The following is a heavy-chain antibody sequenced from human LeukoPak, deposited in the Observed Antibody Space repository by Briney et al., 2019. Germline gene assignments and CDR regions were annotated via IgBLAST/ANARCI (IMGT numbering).Heavy chain of an antibody. CDR2: IHNSGST. CDR3: ARHLFTPMDHAFDI. Sequence: SETLSLTCTVSGGSISSYYWSWIRQPPGKGLDWIGYIHNSGSTNYNPSLKSRVTISVDTSKNQFSLKLSSVTAAGTAVYYCARHLFTPMDHAFDIWGQGTMVTVSS. CDR1: GGSISSYY. D-gene: IGHD2-15*01. J-gene: IGHJ3*02. V-gene: IGHV4-59*08.